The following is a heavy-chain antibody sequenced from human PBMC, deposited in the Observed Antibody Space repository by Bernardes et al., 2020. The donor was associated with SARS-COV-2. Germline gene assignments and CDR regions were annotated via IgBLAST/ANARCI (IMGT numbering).Heavy chain of an antibody. CDR2: INRDGTRT. CDR1: GFTVSSCC. D-gene: IGHD2-21*02. Sequence: GGSLRLSCAASGFTVSSCCMHWVRQAPGKGLVWVSRINRDGTRTNYADSVKGRFTISRDNAKNTLHLQMNSLRAEDTAVYYCARGTCCDGDCSKTPPEVWGQGILVTVSS. J-gene: IGHJ4*02. V-gene: IGHV3-74*01. CDR3: ARGTCCDGDCSKTPPEV.